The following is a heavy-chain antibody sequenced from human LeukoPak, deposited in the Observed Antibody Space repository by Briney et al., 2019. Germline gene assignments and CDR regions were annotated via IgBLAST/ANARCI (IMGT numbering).Heavy chain of an antibody. V-gene: IGHV3-30*18. CDR3: ANGYPPMTAVTLPFDC. D-gene: IGHD4-17*01. J-gene: IGHJ4*02. Sequence: GSLRLSCAASGFTFSSYGIHWVRQAPGKGLEWVGLISYDGTTKYYADSVKGRFTIFRDNSKNTLFLQMNSLRPEDTAVYYCANGYPPMTAVTLPFDCWGQGTLVTVSS. CDR2: ISYDGTTK. CDR1: GFTFSSYG.